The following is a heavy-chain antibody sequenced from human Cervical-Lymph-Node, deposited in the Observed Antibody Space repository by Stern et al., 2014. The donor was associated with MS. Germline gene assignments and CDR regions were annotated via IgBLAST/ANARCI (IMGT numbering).Heavy chain of an antibody. Sequence: QEQRVQSGAEVKKPGSSMKVACKASTDTFSNSDISWVRQAPGQGLEWMGGIIPFFGTANYARKAQDRLRINADVSSSTVTMELSSLRSEDTAVYYCVRDQAGVAVYWGQGSLVTVSS. CDR1: TDTFSNSD. CDR2: IIPFFGTA. CDR3: VRDQAGVAVY. D-gene: IGHD6-19*01. V-gene: IGHV1-69*01. J-gene: IGHJ4*02.